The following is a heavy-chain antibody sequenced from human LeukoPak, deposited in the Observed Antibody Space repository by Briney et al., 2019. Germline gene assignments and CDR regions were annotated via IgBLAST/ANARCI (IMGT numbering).Heavy chain of an antibody. CDR3: AGVRGIIDY. CDR2: IYYSGRT. CDR1: GGSISSYY. D-gene: IGHD3-10*01. J-gene: IGHJ4*02. V-gene: IGHV4-59*12. Sequence: SETLSLTCSVSGGSISSYYWSWIRKPPGKGLEWIGYIYYSGRTSYNPSLKSRVTISVDTSKNQFSLRLSSVTAADTAVYYCAGVRGIIDYWGQGTLVTVSS.